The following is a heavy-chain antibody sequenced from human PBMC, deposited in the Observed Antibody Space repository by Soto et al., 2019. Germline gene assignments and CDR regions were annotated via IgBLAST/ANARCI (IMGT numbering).Heavy chain of an antibody. V-gene: IGHV1-2*02. D-gene: IGHD3-3*01. CDR3: ARGGGVGVAGSAAFDM. CDR1: GYPVTAYY. J-gene: IGHJ3*02. Sequence: QLHLVQSGAVVKKPGASVTVSCSASGYPVTAYYMHWCRRALGRGLGWLGGINPAPGAAKYTQTFQGRVTMTRDTSTSTVFMELSGLTSEDTAVFYCARGGGVGVAGSAAFDMWGQGTLVTVSS. CDR2: INPAPGAA.